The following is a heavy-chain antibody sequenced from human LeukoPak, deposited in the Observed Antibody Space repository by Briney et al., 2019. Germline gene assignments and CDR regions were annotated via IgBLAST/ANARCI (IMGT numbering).Heavy chain of an antibody. Sequence: SVKVSCKASGYTFTSYYMHWVRQAPGQGLEWMGRIIPIFGTANYAQKFQGRVTITTDESTSTAYMELSSLRSEDTAVYYCARASRHQHMDVWGKGTTVTVSS. CDR1: GYTFTSYY. J-gene: IGHJ6*03. D-gene: IGHD2-2*01. CDR2: IIPIFGTA. V-gene: IGHV1-69*05. CDR3: ARASRHQHMDV.